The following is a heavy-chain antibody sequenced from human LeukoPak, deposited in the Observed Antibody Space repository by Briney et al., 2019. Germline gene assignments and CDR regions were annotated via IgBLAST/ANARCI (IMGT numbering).Heavy chain of an antibody. J-gene: IGHJ3*02. CDR3: AREYYDFWSGAFDI. CDR2: INPNSGGT. Sequence: ASVKVSCKASGYTFTSYYMHWVRQAPGQGLEWMGWINPNSGGTNYAQKFQGRVTMTRDTSISTAYMELSRLRSDDTAVYYCAREYYDFWSGAFDIWGQGTMVTVSS. V-gene: IGHV1-2*02. CDR1: GYTFTSYY. D-gene: IGHD3-3*01.